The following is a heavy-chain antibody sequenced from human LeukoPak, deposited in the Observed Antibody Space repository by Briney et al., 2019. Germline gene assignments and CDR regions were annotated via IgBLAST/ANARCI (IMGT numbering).Heavy chain of an antibody. Sequence: GGSLRLSCADSGFTFSSYSMNWVRQAPGKGLEWVSSISSSSGYIYYADSVKGRFTISRDTAKNSLYLQMNSLRAEDTAVYYCAVFDMTVVDITPWGQGTLVTVSS. D-gene: IGHD3-22*01. CDR2: ISSSSGYI. CDR1: GFTFSSYS. V-gene: IGHV3-21*01. J-gene: IGHJ5*02. CDR3: AVFDMTVVDITP.